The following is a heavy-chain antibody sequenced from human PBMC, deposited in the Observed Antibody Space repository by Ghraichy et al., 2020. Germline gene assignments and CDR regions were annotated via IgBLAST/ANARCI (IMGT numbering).Heavy chain of an antibody. CDR3: AREPNYCTNGVCYRLNYFDY. CDR1: GGSFSGYY. D-gene: IGHD2-8*01. J-gene: IGHJ4*02. V-gene: IGHV4-34*01. Sequence: SETLSLTCAVYGGSFSGYYWSWIRQPPGKGLEWIGEINHSGSTNYNPSLKSRVTISVDTSKNQFSLKLSSVTAADTAVYYCAREPNYCTNGVCYRLNYFDYWGQGTLVTVSS. CDR2: INHSGST.